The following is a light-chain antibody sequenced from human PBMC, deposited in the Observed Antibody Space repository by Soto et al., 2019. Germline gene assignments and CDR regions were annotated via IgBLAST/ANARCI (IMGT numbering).Light chain of an antibody. Sequence: DRRMTQSPSSVSASVGEEVTMTCRASHTIMTYLNWYQLKPGKPPRLLIYAVSSLQSGVPSRFSGSGSGTDFTLTINSLQPEDFATHYCQHGWTFGQGTKVDIK. J-gene: IGKJ1*01. CDR2: AVS. CDR1: HTIMTY. V-gene: IGKV1-39*01. CDR3: QHGWT.